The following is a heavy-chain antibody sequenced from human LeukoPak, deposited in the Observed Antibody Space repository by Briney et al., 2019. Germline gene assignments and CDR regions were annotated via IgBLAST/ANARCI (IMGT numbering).Heavy chain of an antibody. D-gene: IGHD4-17*01. CDR2: INAGNGNT. V-gene: IGHV1-3*01. CDR3: ARARWTSTVTTYYLDY. Sequence: ASVKVSCKASGYTFSSYAIQWVRQAPGQRLEWMGWINAGNGNTKYSQNFQGRVTITRDTSASTAYMELSGLTSEDTAVYYCARARWTSTVTTYYLDYWGQGTLVTVSS. CDR1: GYTFSSYA. J-gene: IGHJ4*02.